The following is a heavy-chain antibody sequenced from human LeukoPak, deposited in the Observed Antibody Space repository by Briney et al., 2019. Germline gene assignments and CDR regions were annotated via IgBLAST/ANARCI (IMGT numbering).Heavy chain of an antibody. CDR3: ARGANDFWSGSVDY. CDR2: MSSDGRNK. V-gene: IGHV3-30*01. J-gene: IGHJ4*02. Sequence: GGSLRLSCTASQLTFSSSAMHWVRQAPGKGLEWVAVMSSDGRNKYYADSVKGRITIPRDNSKNTLYLQMNSLRVEDTAVYYCARGANDFWSGSVDYWGQGTLVTVSS. D-gene: IGHD3-3*01. CDR1: QLTFSSSA.